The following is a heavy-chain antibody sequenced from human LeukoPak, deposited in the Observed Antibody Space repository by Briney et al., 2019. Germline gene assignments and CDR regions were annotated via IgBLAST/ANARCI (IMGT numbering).Heavy chain of an antibody. CDR2: INPNSGGT. D-gene: IGHD2-8*01. Sequence: GESLKISCKGSGYSFTNYWIGWGRQAPGQGLDWMGWINPNSGGTNYAQKFQGRVTMTRDTSISTAYMELRSLRSDDTAVYYCAGSLGYCTSNVCYLKYWGQGTLVTVSS. CDR1: GYSFTNYW. CDR3: AGSLGYCTSNVCYLKY. J-gene: IGHJ4*02. V-gene: IGHV1-2*02.